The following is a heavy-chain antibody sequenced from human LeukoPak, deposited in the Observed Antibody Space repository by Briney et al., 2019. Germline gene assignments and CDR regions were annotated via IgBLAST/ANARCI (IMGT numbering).Heavy chain of an antibody. V-gene: IGHV4-59*08. CDR3: ARVGIAAAGYYYYGMDV. Sequence: SETLSLTCTVSGGSISSYYWSWLRQPPGKGLEWIGYIYYSGSTNYNPSLKSRVTISVDTSKNQFSLKLSSVTAADTAVYYCARVGIAAAGYYYYGMDVWGQGTTVTVSS. CDR1: GGSISSYY. J-gene: IGHJ6*02. CDR2: IYYSGST. D-gene: IGHD6-13*01.